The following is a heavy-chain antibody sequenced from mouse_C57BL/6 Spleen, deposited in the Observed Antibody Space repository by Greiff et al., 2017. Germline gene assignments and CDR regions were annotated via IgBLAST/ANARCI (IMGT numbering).Heavy chain of an antibody. Sequence: VQLQQPGAELVMPGASVKLSCKASGYTFTSYWMHWVKQRPGQGLEWIGEIDPSDSYTNYNQKFKGKSTLTVDKSSSTAYMQLSSLTSEDSAVYYCARRDGYYPLDYWGQGTTLTVSS. CDR1: GYTFTSYW. CDR3: ARRDGYYPLDY. D-gene: IGHD2-3*01. CDR2: IDPSDSYT. J-gene: IGHJ2*01. V-gene: IGHV1-69*01.